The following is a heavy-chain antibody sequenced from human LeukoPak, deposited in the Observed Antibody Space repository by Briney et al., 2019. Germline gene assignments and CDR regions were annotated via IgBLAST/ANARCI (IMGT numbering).Heavy chain of an antibody. D-gene: IGHD3-10*01. CDR1: GFTFSSYD. V-gene: IGHV3-30*04. CDR3: ARVRGVIESGPGRY. Sequence: GGSLRLSCAASGFTFSSYDMHWVRQAPGKGLEWVAVISYDGGNKYYADSVKGRFTISRDNSENTLYLQMNSLRAEDTAVYYCARVRGVIESGPGRYWGQGTLVTVSS. CDR2: ISYDGGNK. J-gene: IGHJ4*02.